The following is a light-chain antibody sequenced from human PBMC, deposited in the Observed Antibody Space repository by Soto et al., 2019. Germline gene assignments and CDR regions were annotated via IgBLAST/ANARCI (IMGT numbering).Light chain of an antibody. CDR2: EVT. V-gene: IGLV2-23*02. J-gene: IGLJ1*01. CDR3: CSYAGSSSYA. CDR1: SSDVGSYDL. Sequence: QSVLTQPASVSGSPGQSITISCTGTSSDVGSYDLVSWYQQHPGKAPKLMIYEVTKRPSGVSNRFSGSKSGNTASLTISGLQAEDEADYYCCSYAGSSSYAFRTGTTVTVL.